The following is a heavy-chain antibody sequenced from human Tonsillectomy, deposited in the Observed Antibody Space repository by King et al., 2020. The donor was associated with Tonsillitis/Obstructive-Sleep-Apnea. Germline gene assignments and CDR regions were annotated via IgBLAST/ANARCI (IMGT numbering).Heavy chain of an antibody. J-gene: IGHJ6*03. D-gene: IGHD3-10*01. CDR1: GFSLSTSGVG. CDR3: ARYYFDSGSYYNPSYYYYYMDV. V-gene: IGHV2-5*02. Sequence: TLKESGPTLVKPTQTLTLTCSFSGFSLSTSGVGVGWIRQPPGKALECLALIYWDGDKRYSPSLKSILTITKDTSKNQVVLTMTNMDPVEPATYYCARYYFDSGSYYNPSYYYYYMDVWGIGTTVTVSS. CDR2: IYWDGDK.